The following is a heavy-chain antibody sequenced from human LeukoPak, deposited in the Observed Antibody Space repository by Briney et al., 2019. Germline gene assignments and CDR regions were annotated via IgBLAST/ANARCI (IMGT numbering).Heavy chain of an antibody. CDR3: ADRLVPFDY. J-gene: IGHJ4*02. V-gene: IGHV3-23*01. CDR1: GFTFSSYA. CDR2: ISGSGGST. Sequence: GRSLRLSCAASGFTFSSYAMSWVRQAPGKGLEWVSAISGSGGSTYYTDSVKGRFTISRDNSKNTLYLQMNSLRAEDTAVYYCADRLVPFDYWGQGTLVTVSS. D-gene: IGHD3-9*01.